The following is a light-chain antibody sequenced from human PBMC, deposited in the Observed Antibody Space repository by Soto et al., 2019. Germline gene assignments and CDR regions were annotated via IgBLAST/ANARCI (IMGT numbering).Light chain of an antibody. J-gene: IGLJ2*01. Sequence: QSVLTQPRSVSGSPGQSVTISCTETSSDVGGYTFVSWYQQRPGKAPKLMIYDVSKRPSGVPDRFSGSKSGNTASLTISGLQAEDEADYYRCSYSGTYIFAVLFGGGTKLTVL. CDR1: SSDVGGYTF. V-gene: IGLV2-11*01. CDR2: DVS. CDR3: CSYSGTYIFAVL.